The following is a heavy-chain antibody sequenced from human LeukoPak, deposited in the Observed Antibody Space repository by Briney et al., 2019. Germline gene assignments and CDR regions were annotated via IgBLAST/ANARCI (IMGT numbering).Heavy chain of an antibody. CDR1: GGSISSYY. Sequence: SETLSLTCTVSGGSISSYYWSWLRQPPGKGLEYIGYTHYSGSTNYNPSLKSRVTISLDTSGNQFSLKLRSVTAADTAVYYCARVTGYRIEDYFDYWGQGTLVTVSS. CDR3: ARVTGYRIEDYFDY. V-gene: IGHV4-59*01. CDR2: THYSGST. D-gene: IGHD6-13*01. J-gene: IGHJ4*02.